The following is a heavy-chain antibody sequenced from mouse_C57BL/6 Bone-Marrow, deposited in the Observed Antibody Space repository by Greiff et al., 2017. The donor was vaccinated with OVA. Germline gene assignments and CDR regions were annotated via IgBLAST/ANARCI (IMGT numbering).Heavy chain of an antibody. Sequence: QVQLQQSGAELVRPGSSVKLSCKASGYTFTSYWMDWVKQRPGQGLEWIGNIYPSDSETHYNQKFKDKATLTVDKSSSTAYMQLSSLTSEDSAVYYCARRGGLYYGSSPYYAMDYWGQGTSVTVAS. CDR3: ARRGGLYYGSSPYYAMDY. D-gene: IGHD1-1*01. CDR1: GYTFTSYW. J-gene: IGHJ4*01. CDR2: IYPSDSET. V-gene: IGHV1-61*01.